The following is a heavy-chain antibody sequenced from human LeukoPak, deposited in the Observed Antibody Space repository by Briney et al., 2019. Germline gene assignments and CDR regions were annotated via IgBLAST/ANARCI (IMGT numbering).Heavy chain of an antibody. CDR2: ISSSSSYI. D-gene: IGHD3-3*01. J-gene: IGHJ4*02. CDR3: ARGPTSEYYDFWSGYTQFGY. V-gene: IGHV3-21*01. Sequence: GGSLRLSCAASGFTFSTYWMTWVRQAPGKGLEWVSSISSSSSYIYYADSVKGRFTISRDNAKNSLYLQMNSLRAEDTAVYYCARGPTSEYYDFWSGYTQFGYWGQGTLVTVSS. CDR1: GFTFSTYW.